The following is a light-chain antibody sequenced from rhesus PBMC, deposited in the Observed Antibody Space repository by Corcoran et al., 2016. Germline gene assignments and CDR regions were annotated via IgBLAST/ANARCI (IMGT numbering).Light chain of an antibody. CDR2: KAS. CDR1: ENVNNY. V-gene: IGKV1-74*01. Sequence: DIQMTQSPSSLSASVGDRVTITCRASENVNNYLNWYQQKPGKAPKPLIYKASTLQSGVPSRFSGRGSGTDYTFTISSRQPEDVATYYCQHGYGTPLTFGGGTKVELK. J-gene: IGKJ4*01. CDR3: QHGYGTPLT.